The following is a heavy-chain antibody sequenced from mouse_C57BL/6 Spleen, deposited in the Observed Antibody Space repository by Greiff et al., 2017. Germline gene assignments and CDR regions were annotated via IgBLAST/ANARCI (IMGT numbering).Heavy chain of an antibody. Sequence: QVQLQQPGAELVRPGSSVKLSCKASGYTFTSYWMDWVKQRPGQGLEWIGNIYPSDSETHYNQKFKDKATLTVDKSSSTAYMQLSSLTSEDSAVYYCARRYYGSSYWFAYWGQGTLVTVSA. V-gene: IGHV1-61*01. J-gene: IGHJ3*01. D-gene: IGHD1-1*01. CDR1: GYTFTSYW. CDR3: ARRYYGSSYWFAY. CDR2: IYPSDSET.